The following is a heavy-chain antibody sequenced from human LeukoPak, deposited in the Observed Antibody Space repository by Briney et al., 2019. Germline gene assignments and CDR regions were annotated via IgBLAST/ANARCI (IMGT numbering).Heavy chain of an antibody. CDR3: ARDQAYDYVWGSYRFDAFDI. CDR2: ISYDGSNK. Sequence: GGSLRLSCAASGFTFSSYAMHWVRQAPGKGLEWVAVISYDGSNKYYADSVKGRFTISRDNSKNTLYLQMNSLGAEDTAVYYCARDQAYDYVWGSYRFDAFDIWGQGTMVTVSS. D-gene: IGHD3-16*02. J-gene: IGHJ3*02. CDR1: GFTFSSYA. V-gene: IGHV3-30-3*01.